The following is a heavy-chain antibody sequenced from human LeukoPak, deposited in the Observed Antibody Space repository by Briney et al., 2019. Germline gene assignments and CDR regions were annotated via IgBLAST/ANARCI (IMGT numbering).Heavy chain of an antibody. Sequence: HPGGSLRLSCAASGFTFSSYAMHWVRQAPGKGLEWVAVISYDGSNKYYADSVKGRFTISRDNSKNTLYLQMNSLRAEDTAVYYCARDFYYDSSDQSGVDYWGQGTPVTVSS. CDR1: GFTFSSYA. CDR2: ISYDGSNK. CDR3: ARDFYYDSSDQSGVDY. D-gene: IGHD3-22*01. J-gene: IGHJ4*02. V-gene: IGHV3-30*01.